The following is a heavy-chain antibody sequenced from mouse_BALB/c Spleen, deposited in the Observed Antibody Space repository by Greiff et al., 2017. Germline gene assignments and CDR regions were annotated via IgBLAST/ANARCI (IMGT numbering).Heavy chain of an antibody. CDR3: ARDYGYMYYLGY. CDR2: IYPGDGDT. CDR1: GYAFSSYW. Sequence: QVHVMQSGAGLVRPGSSVTISCKASGYAFSSYWMNWVKQRPGQGLEWIGQIYPGDGDTNYNGKFKGKATLTADKSSSTAYMQRSSLTAEDSAVSYCARDYGYMYYLGYWGQGTTLTVSS. D-gene: IGHD1-2*01. V-gene: IGHV1-80*01. J-gene: IGHJ2*01.